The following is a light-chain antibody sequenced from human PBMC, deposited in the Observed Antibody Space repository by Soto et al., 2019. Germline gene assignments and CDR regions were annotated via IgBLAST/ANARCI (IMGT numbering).Light chain of an antibody. Sequence: DIVMTQSPPSLPVTPGEPASISCRSSQSLLHSNGYNYLDWYLQKPGQSPRLLIYLASSRAAGVPDRFSGSGSGTDFTLKITRVEAEDVGVYYCMQTLHTPQLTFGGGTKVDIK. J-gene: IGKJ4*01. V-gene: IGKV2-28*01. CDR3: MQTLHTPQLT. CDR2: LAS. CDR1: QSLLHSNGYNY.